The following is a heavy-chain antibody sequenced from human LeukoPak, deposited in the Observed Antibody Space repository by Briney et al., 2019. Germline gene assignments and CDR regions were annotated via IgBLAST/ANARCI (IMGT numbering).Heavy chain of an antibody. CDR2: INHSGST. CDR1: GGSFSGYY. CDR3: AALRTRYWYFDL. D-gene: IGHD3-16*01. V-gene: IGHV4-34*01. Sequence: SETLSLTCAVYGGSFSGYYWSWIRQPPGKGLEWIGEINHSGSTNYNPSLKSRVTISVDTSKSQFSLKLSSVTAADTAVYYYAALRTRYWYFDLWGRGTLVTVSS. J-gene: IGHJ2*01.